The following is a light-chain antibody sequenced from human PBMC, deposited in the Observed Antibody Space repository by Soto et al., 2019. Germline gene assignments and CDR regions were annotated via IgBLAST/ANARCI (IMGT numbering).Light chain of an antibody. CDR1: QSLVFSDGNTY. V-gene: IGKV2-30*01. J-gene: IGKJ1*01. Sequence: DVVLTQSPLSLPVALGQPASISCRSSQSLVFSDGNTYLNWFQQRPGQSPRRLIYKVSNRDSGVPDRLSGSGSCADFTLKIGRVEAGDVGVYYCMQATRWLWTFGQGTKVEIK. CDR2: KVS. CDR3: MQATRWLWT.